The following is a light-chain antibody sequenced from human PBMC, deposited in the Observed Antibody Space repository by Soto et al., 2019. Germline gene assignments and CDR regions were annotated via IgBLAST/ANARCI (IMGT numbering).Light chain of an antibody. CDR2: AAS. CDR3: QKYNSAPWT. V-gene: IGKV1-27*01. Sequence: DIQMTQSPSSLSASVGDRVTITCRARQGISNYLVWYQQKPGKAPKLLIYAASTLQSGVPSRFSGSGSGTYFTLTISSLQPEDVATYYCQKYNSAPWTFGQGTNVEIK. J-gene: IGKJ1*01. CDR1: QGISNY.